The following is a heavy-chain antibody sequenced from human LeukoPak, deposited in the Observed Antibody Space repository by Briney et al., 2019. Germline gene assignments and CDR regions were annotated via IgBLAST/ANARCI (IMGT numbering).Heavy chain of an antibody. D-gene: IGHD2-21*01. V-gene: IGHV3-30*18. J-gene: IGHJ4*02. CDR1: GFTFSSYG. Sequence: GGSLRLSCAAPGFTFSSYGMHWVRQAPGKGLEWVAVISYDGSNKYYADSVKGRFTISRDNSKNTLYLQMNSLRAEDTAVYYCAKSDCGSDGCKLYNYWAQGTQVTVSS. CDR2: ISYDGSNK. CDR3: AKSDCGSDGCKLYNY.